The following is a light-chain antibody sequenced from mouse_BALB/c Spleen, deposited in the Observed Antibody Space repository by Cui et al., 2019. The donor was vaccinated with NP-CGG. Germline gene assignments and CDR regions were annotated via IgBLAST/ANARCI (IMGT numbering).Light chain of an antibody. CDR2: GTN. CDR3: ALWYGNHWV. CDR1: TGAVTNSNY. Sequence: AVVTQESALTTAPGETVTLTCRSSTGAVTNSNYADWVQEKPDHLFTGLIGGTNNRTPGVPARFSGSLIGDKAALTITGAQTEDEAIYICALWYGNHWVFGGGTKLTVL. J-gene: IGLJ1*01. V-gene: IGLV1*01.